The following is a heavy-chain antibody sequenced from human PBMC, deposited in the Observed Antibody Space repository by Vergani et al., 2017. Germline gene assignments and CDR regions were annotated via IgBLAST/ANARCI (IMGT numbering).Heavy chain of an antibody. V-gene: IGHV3-30-3*01. D-gene: IGHD4-17*01. CDR2: ISYDGSNK. Sequence: QVRLVESGGGVVQPGRSLRLSCAASGFTFSSYAMHWVRQAPGKGLEWVAVISYDGSNKYYADSVKGRFTISRDNSKNTLYLQMNSLRAEDTAVYYCAREGSPNTVTLGYWGQGTLVTVSS. CDR3: AREGSPNTVTLGY. J-gene: IGHJ4*02. CDR1: GFTFSSYA.